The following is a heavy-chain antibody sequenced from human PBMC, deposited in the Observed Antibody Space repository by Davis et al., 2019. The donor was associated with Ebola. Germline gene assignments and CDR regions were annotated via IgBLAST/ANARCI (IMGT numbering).Heavy chain of an antibody. D-gene: IGHD2-15*01. CDR3: ARNTAYCNGGSCPLHS. Sequence: AASEKGRLTISRDNADNSLYLQMNTLTAEDTAIYYCARNTAYCNGGSCPLHSWGQGTQVTVSS. V-gene: IGHV3-11*03. J-gene: IGHJ4*02.